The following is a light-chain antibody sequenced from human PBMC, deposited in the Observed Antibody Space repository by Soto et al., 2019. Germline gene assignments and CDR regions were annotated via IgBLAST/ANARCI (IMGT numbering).Light chain of an antibody. CDR1: QTVSSNF. J-gene: IGKJ5*01. Sequence: EIVLTQSPGTLSLSPGERATLSCRASQTVSSNFLGWYQQKPGQAPRLLILGASSRAPGIPDRFSGSGSVTDFTLTISRLEPEDFAVYYCQQYGSWPITFGQGTRLEIK. CDR2: GAS. V-gene: IGKV3-20*01. CDR3: QQYGSWPIT.